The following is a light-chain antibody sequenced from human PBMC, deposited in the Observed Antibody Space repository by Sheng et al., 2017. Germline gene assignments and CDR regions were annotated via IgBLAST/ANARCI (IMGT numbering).Light chain of an antibody. V-gene: IGKV1-9*01. J-gene: IGKJ4*01. Sequence: DIHLTQSPSFLSASLGDRVTITCRASQGISSYLAWYQQRPGEAPQLLIYAASTLHTGVPSRFAGSGSGTEFTLTINSLQPEDFATYYCQQLNSDFFGAWTKVAMK. CDR2: AAS. CDR3: QQLNSDF. CDR1: QGISSY.